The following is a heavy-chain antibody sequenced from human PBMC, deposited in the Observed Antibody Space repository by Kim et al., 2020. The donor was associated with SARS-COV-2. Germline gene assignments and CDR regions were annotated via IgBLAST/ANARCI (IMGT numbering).Heavy chain of an antibody. CDR3: ARDRENSGYDDRAPIYYYYYGMDV. CDR2: ISSSSSYT. D-gene: IGHD5-12*01. V-gene: IGHV3-11*06. CDR1: GFTFSDYY. J-gene: IGHJ6*02. Sequence: GGSLRLSCAASGFTFSDYYMSWIRQAPGKGLEWVSYISSSSSYTNYADSVKGRFTISRDNAKNSLYLQMNSLRAEDTAVYYCARDRENSGYDDRAPIYYYYYGMDVWGQGTTVTVSS.